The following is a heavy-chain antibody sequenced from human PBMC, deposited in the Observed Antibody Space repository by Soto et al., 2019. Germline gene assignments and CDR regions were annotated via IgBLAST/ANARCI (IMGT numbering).Heavy chain of an antibody. CDR1: GGSISSGGYY. J-gene: IGHJ5*02. V-gene: IGHV4-31*03. Sequence: QVQLQESGPGLVKPSQTLSLTCTVSGGSISSGGYYWSWIRQHPGKGLEWIGYIYYSGSTYYNPSLKSRVTISVDTSKNQFSLKLSSVTAADTAVYYCASREDWYDSSGSQGWFDPWGQGTLVTVSS. CDR2: IYYSGST. D-gene: IGHD3-22*01. CDR3: ASREDWYDSSGSQGWFDP.